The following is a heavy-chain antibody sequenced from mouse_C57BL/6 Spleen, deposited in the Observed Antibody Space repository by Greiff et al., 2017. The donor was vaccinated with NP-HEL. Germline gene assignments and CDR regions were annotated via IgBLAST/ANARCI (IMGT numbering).Heavy chain of an antibody. J-gene: IGHJ2*01. V-gene: IGHV1-69*01. CDR2: IDPSDSYT. D-gene: IGHD1-1*01. CDR1: GYTFTSYW. Sequence: QVQLQQPGAELVMPGASVKLSCKASGYTFTSYWMHWVKQRPGQGLEWIGEIDPSDSYTNYNQKFKGKSTLTVDKSSSTAYMQLSSLTSEDSAVYYGARWGYYGSPFDYWGQGTTLTVSS. CDR3: ARWGYYGSPFDY.